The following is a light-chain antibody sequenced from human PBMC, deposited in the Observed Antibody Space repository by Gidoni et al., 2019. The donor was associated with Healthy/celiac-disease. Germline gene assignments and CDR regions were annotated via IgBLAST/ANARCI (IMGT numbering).Light chain of an antibody. J-gene: IGKJ5*01. CDR3: QQYYSTPPA. Sequence: DIVSTQSPDSLAVSLGERATLNCKSSQSVLYSSNNKNYLAWYQQKPGQPPKLLIYWASTRESGVPDRFSGSGSGTDFTLTISSLQAEDVAVYYCQQYYSTPPAFGQGTRLEIK. CDR2: WAS. V-gene: IGKV4-1*01. CDR1: QSVLYSSNNKNY.